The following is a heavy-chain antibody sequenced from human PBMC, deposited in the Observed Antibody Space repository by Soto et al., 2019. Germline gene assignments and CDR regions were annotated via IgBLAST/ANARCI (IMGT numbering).Heavy chain of an antibody. Sequence: PSETLSLTCTVSGGSISTYFWSWIRQPAGGGLEWIGRIYTTGSTYYNPSLKSRVTMSLDTSRNQFSLKLSSVTAADTAVYYCAREGGYFDSSGSGVYHYHGVDVWGQGTTVTVSS. D-gene: IGHD3-22*01. J-gene: IGHJ6*02. CDR1: GGSISTYF. CDR3: AREGGYFDSSGSGVYHYHGVDV. V-gene: IGHV4-4*07. CDR2: IYTTGST.